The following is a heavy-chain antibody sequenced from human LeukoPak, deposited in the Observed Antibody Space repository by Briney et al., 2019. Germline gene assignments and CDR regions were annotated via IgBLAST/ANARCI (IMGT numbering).Heavy chain of an antibody. CDR1: GFTFSSYW. D-gene: IGHD4-11*01. J-gene: IGHJ4*02. Sequence: GGSLRLSCAASGFTFSSYWMHWVRQAPGKGLVWVARINGDGSSTSYADSVKGRFTIPRDNAKNTLYLQMNSLRAEDTAVYYCARDLTTVTTGNYWGQGTLVTVSS. V-gene: IGHV3-74*01. CDR2: INGDGSST. CDR3: ARDLTTVTTGNY.